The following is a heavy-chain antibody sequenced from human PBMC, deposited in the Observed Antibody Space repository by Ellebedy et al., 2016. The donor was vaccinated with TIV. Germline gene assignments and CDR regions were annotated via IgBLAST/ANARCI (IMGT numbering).Heavy chain of an antibody. Sequence: ASAKVSCXVSGYPLTDLSMHWVRQAPGKGLEWMGGFDPEADETIYAQKFQGRVTMTEDTSTDTAYMELNSLTSDDTAVYYCASLFGMNAFDVWGQGTMVIVSS. CDR3: ASLFGMNAFDV. D-gene: IGHD3-3*01. V-gene: IGHV1-24*01. J-gene: IGHJ3*01. CDR1: GYPLTDLS. CDR2: FDPEADET.